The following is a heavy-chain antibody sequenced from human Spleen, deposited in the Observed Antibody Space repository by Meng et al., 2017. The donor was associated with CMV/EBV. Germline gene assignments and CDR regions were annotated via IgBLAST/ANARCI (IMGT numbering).Heavy chain of an antibody. V-gene: IGHV3-23*03. D-gene: IGHD3-22*01. J-gene: IGHJ3*01. CDR2: IYSDEST. CDR3: AKEGDPQTYYYHTSDHYHGPDSFDV. Sequence: GGSLRLSCAASGSTFSNYAMTWVRQAQGKALEWVSVIYSDESTFDADSVRGRFTISRHNARDTLYLQMSSLRAEDTAIYYCAKEGDPQTYYYHTSDHYHGPDSFDVLGQGTKVTVSS. CDR1: GSTFSNYA.